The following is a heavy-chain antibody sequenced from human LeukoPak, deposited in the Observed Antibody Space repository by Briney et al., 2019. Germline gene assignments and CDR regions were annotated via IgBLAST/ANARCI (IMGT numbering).Heavy chain of an antibody. CDR1: GGSISSGGYS. V-gene: IGHV4-30-2*01. Sequence: SETLSLTCAVSGGSISSGGYSWSWIRQPPGKGLEWIGYIYHSGSTYYNPSLKSRVTISVDRSKNQFSLKLSSATAADTAVYYCAGADYYDSSGYYYSRRGDNAFDIWGQGTMVTVSS. CDR2: IYHSGST. D-gene: IGHD3-22*01. J-gene: IGHJ3*02. CDR3: AGADYYDSSGYYYSRRGDNAFDI.